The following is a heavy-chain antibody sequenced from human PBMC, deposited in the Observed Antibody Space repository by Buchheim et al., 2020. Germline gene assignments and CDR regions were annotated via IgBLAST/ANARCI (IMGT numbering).Heavy chain of an antibody. Sequence: QVQLVESGGGVVQPGRSLRLSCAASGFSFTAYGMHWVRQAPGKGLEWVAVVYYDESNKFYADSVKGRFTISRDNSKNTLYLQLSSLRAEDTAVYYGAGDHGRLTTAVGEDYCGQGTL. CDR1: GFSFTAYG. V-gene: IGHV3-33*01. CDR2: VYYDESNK. J-gene: IGHJ4*02. D-gene: IGHD4-11*01. CDR3: AGDHGRLTTAVGEDY.